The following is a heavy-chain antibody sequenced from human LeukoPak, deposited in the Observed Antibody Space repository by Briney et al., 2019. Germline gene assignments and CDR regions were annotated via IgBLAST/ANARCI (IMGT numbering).Heavy chain of an antibody. CDR2: IKQDGSEK. D-gene: IGHD3-3*01. Sequence: PGGSLRLSCAGSGFTFSRFGMHWVRQAPGKGLEWVANIKQDGSEKYYVDSVKGRFTISRDNAKNSLYLQMNSLRAEDTAVYYCARDGYDFWSGYYSTAEYFQHWGQGTLVTVSS. J-gene: IGHJ1*01. V-gene: IGHV3-7*01. CDR1: GFTFSRFG. CDR3: ARDGYDFWSGYYSTAEYFQH.